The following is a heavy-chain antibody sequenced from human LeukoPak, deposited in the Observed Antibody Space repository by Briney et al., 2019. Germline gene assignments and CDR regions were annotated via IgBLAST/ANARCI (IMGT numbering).Heavy chain of an antibody. CDR3: ARDIFSDLFVY. Sequence: GGSLRLSCAASGFTFSSNSMNWVRQAPGKGLDWVSYINSSSSYIYYGESVKGRFTISSDNSKNTLYLQMNSLRAEDTAVYYCARDIFSDLFVYWGQGTLVTVSS. V-gene: IGHV3-21*01. CDR2: INSSSSYI. J-gene: IGHJ4*02. CDR1: GFTFSSNS. D-gene: IGHD3-9*01.